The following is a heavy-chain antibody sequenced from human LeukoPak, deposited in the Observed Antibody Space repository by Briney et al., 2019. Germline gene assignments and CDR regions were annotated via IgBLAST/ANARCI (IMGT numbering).Heavy chain of an antibody. V-gene: IGHV3-21*06. CDR1: GFTFSSYA. J-gene: IGHJ4*02. Sequence: GGSLRLSCAASGFTFSSYAMNWVRQARGKGLEWVSSISGSSSDIYYADSVKGRFTISRDNAKNSVFPQMNNLRAEDTAIYYCARRGYHDSSGYDYWGQGTLVTVSS. D-gene: IGHD3-22*01. CDR3: ARRGYHDSSGYDY. CDR2: ISGSSSDI.